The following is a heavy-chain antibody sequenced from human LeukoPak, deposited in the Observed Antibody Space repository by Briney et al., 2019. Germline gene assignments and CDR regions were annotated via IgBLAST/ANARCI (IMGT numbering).Heavy chain of an antibody. CDR2: VYYGGST. J-gene: IGHJ4*02. CDR1: GGSISSYY. Sequence: SETLSLTCTVSGGSISSYYWSWIRQPPGKGLEWVGYVYYGGSTNYNPSLESRVTISLHTSKNQFSLKLSSVTAADTAVYYCARVYSDYGDNSGTNFDYWGQGTLVTVSS. CDR3: ARVYSDYGDNSGTNFDY. V-gene: IGHV4-59*01. D-gene: IGHD4-23*01.